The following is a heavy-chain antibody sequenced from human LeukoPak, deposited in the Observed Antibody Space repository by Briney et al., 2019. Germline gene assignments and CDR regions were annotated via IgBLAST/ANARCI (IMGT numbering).Heavy chain of an antibody. CDR2: IYHSGST. CDR3: ARGTYCSSTSCYERGAFDI. Sequence: PSETLSLTCTVSGGSISSGGYYWSWIRQHPGKGLEWIGEIYHSGSTNYNPSLKSRVTISVDKSKNQFSLKLSSVTAADTAVYYCARGTYCSSTSCYERGAFDIWGQGTMVTVSS. CDR1: GGSISSGGYY. J-gene: IGHJ3*02. V-gene: IGHV4-39*07. D-gene: IGHD2-2*01.